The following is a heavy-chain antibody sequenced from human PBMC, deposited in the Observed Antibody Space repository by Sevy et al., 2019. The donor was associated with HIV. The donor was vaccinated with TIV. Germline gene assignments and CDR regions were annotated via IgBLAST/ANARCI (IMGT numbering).Heavy chain of an antibody. V-gene: IGHV3-33*06. J-gene: IGHJ5*02. CDR1: GFTFSNYG. CDR3: AKSFAIFGVLLSPDFDP. CDR2: IWYDGSYK. Sequence: GGSLRLSCAASGFTFSNYGMHWVRQAPGKGLEWVAVIWYDGSYKYYADSVKGRFTISRENTKGTLYLQMNSLIAEVTAVYYCAKSFAIFGVLLSPDFDPWGQGTLVTVSS. D-gene: IGHD3-3*01.